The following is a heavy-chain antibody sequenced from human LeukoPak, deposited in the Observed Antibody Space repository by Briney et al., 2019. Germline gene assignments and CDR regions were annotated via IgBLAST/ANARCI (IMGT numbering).Heavy chain of an antibody. J-gene: IGHJ5*02. CDR2: INPNSGGT. D-gene: IGHD2-2*01. CDR3: ARDHCSSTSCSNWFDP. CDR1: GYTFTGYY. Sequence: ASVKVSCKASGYTFTGYYMHWVRQAPGQGLEWMGWINPNSGGTNYAQKFQGRVTMTRDTSISTAYMELSRLRSDDTAVYYCARDHCSSTSCSNWFDPWGQGTLVTVSS. V-gene: IGHV1-2*02.